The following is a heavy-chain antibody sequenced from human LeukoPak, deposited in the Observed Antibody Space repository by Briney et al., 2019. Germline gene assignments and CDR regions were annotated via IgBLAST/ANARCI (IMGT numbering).Heavy chain of an antibody. V-gene: IGHV1-69*05. J-gene: IGHJ3*02. CDR2: LIPIFGTA. D-gene: IGHD2-21*01. CDR1: GGTFSSYA. CDR3: ATVKVVVIAIGAFDI. Sequence: GASVKVSCKASGGTFSSYAISWVRQAPGQGLEWMGGLIPIFGTANYAQKFQGRVTITTDESTSTAYMELSSLRSEDTAVYYCATVKVVVIAIGAFDIWGQGTMVTVSS.